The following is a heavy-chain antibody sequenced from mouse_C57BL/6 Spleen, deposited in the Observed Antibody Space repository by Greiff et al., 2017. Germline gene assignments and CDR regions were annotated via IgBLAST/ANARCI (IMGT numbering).Heavy chain of an antibody. D-gene: IGHD2-4*01. CDR3: ARTDYDCYFDV. CDR1: GYAFSSSW. CDR2: IYPGDGDT. V-gene: IGHV1-82*01. Sequence: VQLQQSGPELVKPGASVKISCKASGYAFSSSWMNWVKQRPGKGLEWIGRIYPGDGDTNYNGKFKGKATLTADKSSSTAYMQLSSLTSEDSAVYFCARTDYDCYFDVWGTGTTVTVSS. J-gene: IGHJ1*03.